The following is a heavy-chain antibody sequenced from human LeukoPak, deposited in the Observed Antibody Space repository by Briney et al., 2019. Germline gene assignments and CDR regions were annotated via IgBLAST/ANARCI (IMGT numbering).Heavy chain of an antibody. V-gene: IGHV3-20*03. CDR1: VFPFDEYG. Sequence: PGRTLRLLYAAWVFPFDEYGMRGVPQASGRGLVGVYDISWSGGTIGFADAATGRFTISRDTAKNSLHLQMNSLRAEDTAFYYCARGLGTPQQLTLTRFDYWGQGTLVTVSS. CDR2: ISWSGGTI. CDR3: ARGLGTPQQLTLTRFDY. J-gene: IGHJ4*02. D-gene: IGHD2-2*01.